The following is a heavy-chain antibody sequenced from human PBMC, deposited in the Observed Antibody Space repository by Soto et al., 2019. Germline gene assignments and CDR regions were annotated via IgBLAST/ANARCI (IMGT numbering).Heavy chain of an antibody. V-gene: IGHV1-8*01. D-gene: IGHD2-15*01. J-gene: IGHJ5*02. CDR3: ARGSNHCSGGSCYSDLFDP. Sequence: QVQLVQSGAEVKKPGASVRVSCKASGYTFTSSDVYWVRQATGQGLELMGWMNPNTGNTGYAQKFQGRVTMTRNTYISTAYMELSSLRSEDTAVYYCARGSNHCSGGSCYSDLFDPWGQGTPVTVSS. CDR1: GYTFTSSD. CDR2: MNPNTGNT.